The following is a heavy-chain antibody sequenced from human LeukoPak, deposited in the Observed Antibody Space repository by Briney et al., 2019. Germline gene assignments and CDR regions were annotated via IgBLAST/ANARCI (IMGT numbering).Heavy chain of an antibody. CDR1: GFTVSSNY. Sequence: GSLRLSCAASGFTVSSNYMSWVRQAPGKGLEWVSVIYSGGSTYYADSVKGRFTISRDNSKNTLYLQMNSLRAEDTAVYYCARDYLDYYGSRWDYYYYGMDVWGQGTTVTVSS. V-gene: IGHV3-66*01. D-gene: IGHD3-10*01. CDR2: IYSGGST. CDR3: ARDYLDYYGSRWDYYYYGMDV. J-gene: IGHJ6*02.